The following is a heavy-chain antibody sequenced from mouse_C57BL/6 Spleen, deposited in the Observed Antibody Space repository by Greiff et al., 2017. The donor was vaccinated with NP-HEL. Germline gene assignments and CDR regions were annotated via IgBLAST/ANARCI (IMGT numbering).Heavy chain of an antibody. CDR3: ARLGYYYGNPYAMDY. D-gene: IGHD1-1*01. CDR1: GYTFTSYW. Sequence: VKLKQPGAELVKPGASVKMSCKASGYTFTSYWITWVKQRPGQGLEWIGDIYPGSGSTNYNEKFKSKATLTVDTSSSTAYMQLSSLTSEDSAVYYCARLGYYYGNPYAMDYWGQGTSVTVSS. V-gene: IGHV1-55*01. J-gene: IGHJ4*01. CDR2: IYPGSGST.